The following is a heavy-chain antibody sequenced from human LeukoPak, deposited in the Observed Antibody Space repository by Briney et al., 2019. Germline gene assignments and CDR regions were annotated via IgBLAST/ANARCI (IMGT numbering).Heavy chain of an antibody. CDR2: ISTYDDNI. D-gene: IGHD3-9*01. J-gene: IGHJ4*02. Sequence: GASVKVSCKASGGTFSSYIITWVRQAPGQGLEWLGWISTYDDNIKYAQSLQGRLTLTIDTSTSTAYMELRSLTSDDTAVYYCARETYSNILTGTDYWGPGTLVTVSS. V-gene: IGHV1-18*01. CDR3: ARETYSNILTGTDY. CDR1: GGTFSSYI.